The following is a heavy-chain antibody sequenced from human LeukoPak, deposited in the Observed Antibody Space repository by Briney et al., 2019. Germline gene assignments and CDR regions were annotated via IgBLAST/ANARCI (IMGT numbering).Heavy chain of an antibody. CDR3: ARYLGARPNYFDY. CDR1: GGSISSGGYY. J-gene: IGHJ4*02. V-gene: IGHV4-31*03. D-gene: IGHD6-6*01. Sequence: PSETLSLTCTVSGGSISSGGYYLSWIRQHPGKGLEWIGYIYYSGSTYYNPSLKSRVTISVDTSKNQFSLKLSSVTAADTAVYYCARYLGARPNYFDYWGQGTLVTVSA. CDR2: IYYSGST.